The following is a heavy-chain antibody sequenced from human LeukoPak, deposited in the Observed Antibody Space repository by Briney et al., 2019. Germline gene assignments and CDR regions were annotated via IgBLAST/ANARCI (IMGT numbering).Heavy chain of an antibody. CDR1: GYSFTSYG. CDR3: ARGSSGWPHPFDY. D-gene: IGHD6-19*01. Sequence: ASVKVSCKASGYSFTSYGISWVRQAPGQGLEWMGWISAYNGNIDYAQKLQGRVTMTTDTSTGTPYMELRSLRSDDTAVYYCARGSSGWPHPFDYWGQGTLVTVSS. V-gene: IGHV1-18*01. J-gene: IGHJ4*02. CDR2: ISAYNGNI.